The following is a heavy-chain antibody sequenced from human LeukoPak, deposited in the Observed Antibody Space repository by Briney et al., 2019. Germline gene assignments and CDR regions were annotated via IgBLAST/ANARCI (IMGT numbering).Heavy chain of an antibody. J-gene: IGHJ4*02. CDR3: ARDAGWDDFWSGYYPD. CDR2: IIPIFGTP. V-gene: IGHV1-69*05. CDR1: GGTFRSYA. D-gene: IGHD3-3*01. Sequence: SVKVSCKASGGTFRSYAINWVRQAPGQGLEWMGGIIPIFGTPSYAQKFQDRVTITTDESTNTAYVEVRSLRSEDTAVYYCARDAGWDDFWSGYYPDWGAETLVTVFS.